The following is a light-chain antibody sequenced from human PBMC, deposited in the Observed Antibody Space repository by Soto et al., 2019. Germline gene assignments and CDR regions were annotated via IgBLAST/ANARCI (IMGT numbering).Light chain of an antibody. CDR3: CSYAGSSTFEV. CDR1: SSDVGSYNL. Sequence: QSALTQPASVSGSPGQSITISCTGTSSDVGSYNLVSWYQQHPGKAPKLMIYEVSKLPSGVSNRFSGSKSGNTASLTISGLQAEYEADYYCCSYAGSSTFEVFGGGTKLTVL. V-gene: IGLV2-23*02. J-gene: IGLJ3*02. CDR2: EVS.